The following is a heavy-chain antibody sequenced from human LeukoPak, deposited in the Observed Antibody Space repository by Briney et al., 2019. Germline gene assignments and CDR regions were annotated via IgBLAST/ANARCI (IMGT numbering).Heavy chain of an antibody. CDR3: AKAGQVYCGGDCYCDY. V-gene: IGHV3-30*02. D-gene: IGHD2-21*02. CDR1: GFTFSSYG. J-gene: IGHJ4*02. CDR2: IRYDGSNK. Sequence: GGSLRLSCAASGFTFSSYGMHWVRQAPGKGLEWVAFIRYDGSNKYYADSVKGRFTISRDNSKNTLYVQMNSLRAEDTAVYYCAKAGQVYCGGDCYCDYWGQGTLVTVSS.